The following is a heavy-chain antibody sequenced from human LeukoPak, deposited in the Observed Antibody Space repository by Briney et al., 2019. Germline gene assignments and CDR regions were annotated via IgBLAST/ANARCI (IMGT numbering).Heavy chain of an antibody. CDR3: ASRKKGMATAGFDY. CDR2: IYPGDSDT. Sequence: GESLKISCKGSGYSFTSYWSGWVRQMPGKGLEWMGIIYPGDSDTKYSQSFQGQVTISAEKSISTAYLQWSSLKASDTALYYCASRKKGMATAGFDYWGQGTLVTVSS. J-gene: IGHJ4*02. D-gene: IGHD5-24*01. CDR1: GYSFTSYW. V-gene: IGHV5-51*01.